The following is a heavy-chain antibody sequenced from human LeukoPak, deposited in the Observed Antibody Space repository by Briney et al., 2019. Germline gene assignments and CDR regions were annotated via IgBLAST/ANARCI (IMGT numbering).Heavy chain of an antibody. D-gene: IGHD6-13*01. V-gene: IGHV3-30-3*01. J-gene: IGHJ4*02. CDR3: ARDIAAAGDYYFDY. Sequence: AGGSLRLSCVVSGFTFNRCWMNWVRQAPGKGLEWVAVISYDGSNKYYADSVKGRFTISRDNSKNTLYLQMNSLRAEDTAVYYCARDIAAAGDYYFDYWGQGTLVTVSS. CDR1: GFTFNRCW. CDR2: ISYDGSNK.